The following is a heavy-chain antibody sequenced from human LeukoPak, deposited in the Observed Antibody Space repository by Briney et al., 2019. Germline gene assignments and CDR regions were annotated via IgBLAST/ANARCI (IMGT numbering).Heavy chain of an antibody. CDR1: GFTFSSYA. J-gene: IGHJ4*02. CDR2: ISYDGSNK. D-gene: IGHD4-17*01. CDR3: ARGATTVTAFY. V-gene: IGHV3-30*04. Sequence: GRSLRLSCAASGFTFSSYATHWVRQAPGKGLEGVAVISYDGSNKYYADSVKGRFTISRDNSKNTLYLQMNSLRAEDTAVYYCARGATTVTAFYWGQGTLVTVSS.